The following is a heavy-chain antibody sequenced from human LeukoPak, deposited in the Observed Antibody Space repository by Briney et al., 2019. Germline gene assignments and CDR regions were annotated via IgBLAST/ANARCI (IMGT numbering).Heavy chain of an antibody. CDR3: ARDPPTVTTLFDY. V-gene: IGHV3-21*01. D-gene: IGHD4-17*01. Sequence: GSLRLSCAASGFTFSSYSMNWVRQAPGKGLEWVSSISSSSSYIYYADSVKGRFTISRDNAKNSLYLQMNSLRAEDTAVYYCARDPPTVTTLFDYWGQGTLVTVSS. J-gene: IGHJ4*02. CDR1: GFTFSSYS. CDR2: ISSSSSYI.